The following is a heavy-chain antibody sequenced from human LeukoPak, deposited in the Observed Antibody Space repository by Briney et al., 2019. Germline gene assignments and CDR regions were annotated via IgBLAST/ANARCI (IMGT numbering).Heavy chain of an antibody. D-gene: IGHD6-13*01. Sequence: ETLSLTCAVYDGSFSGYYCSWIRQPPGKGLEWVSVIYSGGSTYYADSVKGRFTISRDNSKNTLYLQMNSLRAEDTAVYYCARDAVTGIAAAGISSYWGQGTLVTVSS. V-gene: IGHV3-66*01. J-gene: IGHJ4*02. CDR2: IYSGGST. CDR1: DGSFSGYY. CDR3: ARDAVTGIAAAGISSY.